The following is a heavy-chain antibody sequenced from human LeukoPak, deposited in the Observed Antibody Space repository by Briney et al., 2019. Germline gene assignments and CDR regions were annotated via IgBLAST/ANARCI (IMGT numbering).Heavy chain of an antibody. V-gene: IGHV3-21*01. Sequence: SGGSLRLSCAASGFTFSSYSMNWVRQAPGKGLEWVSSISSSSSYIYYADSVKGRFTISRDNAKNSLYLQMNSLRAEDTAVYYCARVWDDFDAFDIWGQGTMVTVSS. D-gene: IGHD1-1*01. CDR2: ISSSSSYI. J-gene: IGHJ3*02. CDR3: ARVWDDFDAFDI. CDR1: GFTFSSYS.